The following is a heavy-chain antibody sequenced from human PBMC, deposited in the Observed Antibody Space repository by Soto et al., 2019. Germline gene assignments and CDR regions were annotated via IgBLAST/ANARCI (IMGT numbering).Heavy chain of an antibody. D-gene: IGHD1-7*01. CDR3: AKEPYNWNLKGT. CDR1: GFTFSSYG. V-gene: IGHV3-30*18. CDR2: ISYDGSNK. Sequence: PGGSLRLSCGASGFTFSSYGVHWVRQAPGKGLEWVAVISYDGSNKYYADSVKGRFTISRDNSKNTLYLQMNSLRAEDTAVYYCAKEPYNWNLKGTWGQGTLVTVSS. J-gene: IGHJ5*02.